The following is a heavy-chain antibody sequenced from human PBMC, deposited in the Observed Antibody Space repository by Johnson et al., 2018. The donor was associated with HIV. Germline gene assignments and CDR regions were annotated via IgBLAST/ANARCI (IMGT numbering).Heavy chain of an antibody. CDR1: GFTFSSYG. V-gene: IGHV3-30*02. CDR3: AKGGGRHDYGDYLGAFDI. CDR2: IRYDGSNK. J-gene: IGHJ3*02. D-gene: IGHD4-17*01. Sequence: QVQLVESGGGVVQPGGSLRLSCAASGFTFSSYGMHWVRQAPGKGLEWVAFIRYDGSNKYYADSVKGRFTISRDNSKNTLYLQMNSLRAEDTAVYYCAKGGGRHDYGDYLGAFDIWGQGTMVTVSS.